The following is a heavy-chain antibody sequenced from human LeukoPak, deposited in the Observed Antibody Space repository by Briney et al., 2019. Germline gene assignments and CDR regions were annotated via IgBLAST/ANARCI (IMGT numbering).Heavy chain of an antibody. CDR2: IYTSGST. Sequence: RPSETLSLTCTVSGGSISSYYWSWIRQPAGKGLEWIGRIYTSGSTNYNPSLKSRVTMSVDTPKNQFSLKLSSVTAADTAVYYCARDPREIPAAIRGGYYYYYMDVWGKGTTVTVSS. D-gene: IGHD2-2*01. CDR3: ARDPREIPAAIRGGYYYYYMDV. CDR1: GGSISSYY. V-gene: IGHV4-4*07. J-gene: IGHJ6*03.